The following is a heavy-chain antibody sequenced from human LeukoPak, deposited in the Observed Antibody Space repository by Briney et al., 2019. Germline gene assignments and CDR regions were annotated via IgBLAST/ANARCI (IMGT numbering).Heavy chain of an antibody. CDR3: ARGVAGTGGASDI. V-gene: IGHV3-53*01. J-gene: IGHJ3*02. Sequence: GGSLRLSCAASGFTVSSNYISWVRQAPGKGLEWVSVIYSGGSTYYADSVKGRFTISRDNSKNTLYLQMNSLRAEDTAVYYCARGVAGTGGASDIWGQGTMVTVSS. CDR1: GFTVSSNY. D-gene: IGHD6-19*01. CDR2: IYSGGST.